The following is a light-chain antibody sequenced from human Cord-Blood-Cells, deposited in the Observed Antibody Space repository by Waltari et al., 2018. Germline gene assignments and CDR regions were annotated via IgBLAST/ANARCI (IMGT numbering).Light chain of an antibody. J-gene: IGLJ2*01. Sequence: QSALTQPPSASGSPGQSVTISCTGTSSDVGGYNYVSWYQHPPAKPPKLMIYEDSKRPSGVPDRFSGSKSGNTASLTVSGLQAEDEADYYCSSYAGSNNVVFGGGTKLTVL. CDR2: EDS. CDR1: SSDVGGYNY. V-gene: IGLV2-8*01. CDR3: SSYAGSNNVV.